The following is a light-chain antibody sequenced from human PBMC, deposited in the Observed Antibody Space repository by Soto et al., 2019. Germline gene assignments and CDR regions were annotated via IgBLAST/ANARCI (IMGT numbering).Light chain of an antibody. CDR3: SSDTSSSTPYV. CDR1: SSDVGGYNY. J-gene: IGLJ1*01. Sequence: QSALTQPASVSGSPGQSITISCTGTSSDVGGYNYVSWYQQHPGKAPKLMIYDVSNRPSGVSNRFSGSKSGNTASLTISGLRAEDEADYYCSSDTSSSTPYVFGTGTKLTVL. CDR2: DVS. V-gene: IGLV2-14*01.